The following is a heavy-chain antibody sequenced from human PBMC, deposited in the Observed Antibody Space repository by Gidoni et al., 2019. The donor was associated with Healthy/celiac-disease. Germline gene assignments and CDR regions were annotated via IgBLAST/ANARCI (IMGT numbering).Heavy chain of an antibody. D-gene: IGHD3-22*01. J-gene: IGHJ4*02. V-gene: IGHV3-48*02. CDR1: GFTFSSYS. Sequence: SGFTFSSYSMNWVRQAPGKGLEWVSYISSSSSTIYYADSVKGRFTISRDNAKNSLYLQMNSLRDEDTAVYYCAREHYYDSSGYFGYWGQGTLVTVSS. CDR3: AREHYYDSSGYFGY. CDR2: ISSSSSTI.